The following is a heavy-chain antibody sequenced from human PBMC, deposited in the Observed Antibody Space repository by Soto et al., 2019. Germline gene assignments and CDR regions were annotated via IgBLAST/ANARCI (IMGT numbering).Heavy chain of an antibody. CDR3: ARDHNYANWFDT. Sequence: ASVKVSCKASGGTFSSYAISWVRQAPGQGLEWMGGIIPIFGTANYAQKFQGRVTITADESTSTAYMELSSLRSEDTAVYYCARDHNYANWFDTWGQGTLVTVSS. V-gene: IGHV1-69*13. J-gene: IGHJ5*02. CDR1: GGTFSSYA. CDR2: IIPIFGTA. D-gene: IGHD4-4*01.